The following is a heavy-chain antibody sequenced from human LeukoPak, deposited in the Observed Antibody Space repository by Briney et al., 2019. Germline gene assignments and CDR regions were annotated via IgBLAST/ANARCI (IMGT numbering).Heavy chain of an antibody. CDR1: GFTFSSYA. D-gene: IGHD3-10*01. V-gene: IGHV3-23*01. CDR2: ISSSATST. CDR3: ARGGILRSSDY. J-gene: IGHJ4*02. Sequence: GGSLRLSCVGSGFTFSSYALSWVRQAPGKGLEWASAISSSATSTHYADSVKGRFTIAGDYSKNTLFLQMNNLRTEDTAVYYCARGGILRSSDYWGQGTLVTVSS.